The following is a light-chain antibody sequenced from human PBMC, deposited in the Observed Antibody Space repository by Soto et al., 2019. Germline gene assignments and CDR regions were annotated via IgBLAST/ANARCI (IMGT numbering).Light chain of an antibody. Sequence: QSVLTQPPSASGTPGQRVTISCSGGNSNIGSSTVIWYQHLPGTAPKLLINNNNHRTSGVPVAYSGSKSGTSATLAISALQVQDEADNYCAAWADSMNTHAVFGGGTQLTVL. J-gene: IGLJ7*01. CDR3: AAWADSMNTHAV. CDR1: NSNIGSST. V-gene: IGLV1-44*01. CDR2: NNN.